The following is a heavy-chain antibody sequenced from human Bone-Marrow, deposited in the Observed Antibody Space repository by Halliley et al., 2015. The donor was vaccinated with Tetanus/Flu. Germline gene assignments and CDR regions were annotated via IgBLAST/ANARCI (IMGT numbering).Heavy chain of an antibody. CDR3: ARRGSGGYWYFDL. D-gene: IGHD2-8*02. J-gene: IGHJ2*01. V-gene: IGHV4-4*02. Sequence: WNGETHHGGSTNDNQTHKGQVTISVAKSKNQFSLKLSFMTVADTAVYYCARRGSGGYWYFDLWGRGNLVTGSS. CDR2: THHGGST.